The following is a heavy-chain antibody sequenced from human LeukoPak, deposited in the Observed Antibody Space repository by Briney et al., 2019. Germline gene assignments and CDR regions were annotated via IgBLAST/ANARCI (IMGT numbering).Heavy chain of an antibody. V-gene: IGHV3-30*04. CDR2: ISYDGSNK. J-gene: IGHJ6*02. CDR1: GFTFSSYA. CDR3: ARDRKGALNYGMDV. Sequence: GGSLRLSCAASGFTFSSYAMHWVRQAPGKGLEWVAVISYDGSNKYYADSVKGRFTISRDNSKNTLYLQMNSLRAEDTAVYYCARDRKGALNYGMDVWGQGTTVTVSS.